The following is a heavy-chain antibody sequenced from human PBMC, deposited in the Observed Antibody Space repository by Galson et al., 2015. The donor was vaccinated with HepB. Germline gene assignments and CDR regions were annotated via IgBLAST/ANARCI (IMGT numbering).Heavy chain of an antibody. D-gene: IGHD5-12*01. CDR3: TRQQVATRYYYYYGMDV. J-gene: IGHJ6*02. CDR2: IRSKANSYAT. CDR1: GFTFSGSA. Sequence: LRLSCAASGFTFSGSAMHWVRQTSGKGLEWVGRIRSKANSYATAYAASVKGRFTISRDDSKNTAYLQMNSLKTEDTAVYYCTRQQVATRYYYYYGMDVWGQGTTVTVSS. V-gene: IGHV3-73*01.